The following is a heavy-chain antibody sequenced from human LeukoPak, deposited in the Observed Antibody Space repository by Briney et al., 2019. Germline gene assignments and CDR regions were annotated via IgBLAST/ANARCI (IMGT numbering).Heavy chain of an antibody. CDR2: IYTSGST. Sequence: SETLSLTCTVSGGSISSYYWSRIRQPAGKGLEWIGRIYTSGSTNYNPSLKSRLTMSVDTSKNQFSLKLSSVTAADTAVYYCARDMPYCSGGSCYLGIDWFDPWGQGTLVTVSS. CDR1: GGSISSYY. J-gene: IGHJ5*02. D-gene: IGHD2-15*01. CDR3: ARDMPYCSGGSCYLGIDWFDP. V-gene: IGHV4-4*07.